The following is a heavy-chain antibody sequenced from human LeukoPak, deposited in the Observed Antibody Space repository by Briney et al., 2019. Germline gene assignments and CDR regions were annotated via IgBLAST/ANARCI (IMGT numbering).Heavy chain of an antibody. Sequence: GGSLRLSCTASGFTFGDYAMSWVRQAPGKGLEWVGFIRSKAYGGTTEYAAPVKGRFTISRDGSKSIAYLQMNSLKTDDTAVYYCTRGNWNYGNAFDIWGQGTMVTVSS. V-gene: IGHV3-49*04. CDR2: IRSKAYGGTT. D-gene: IGHD1-7*01. J-gene: IGHJ3*02. CDR1: GFTFGDYA. CDR3: TRGNWNYGNAFDI.